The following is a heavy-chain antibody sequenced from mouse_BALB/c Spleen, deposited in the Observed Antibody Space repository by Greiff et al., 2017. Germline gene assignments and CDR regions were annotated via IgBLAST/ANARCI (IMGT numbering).Heavy chain of an antibody. CDR1: GFTFTDYY. CDR2: IRNKANGYTT. V-gene: IGHV7-3*02. CDR3: ARDRGIYDGYYEAFAY. J-gene: IGHJ3*01. D-gene: IGHD2-3*01. Sequence: DVKLVESGGGLVQPGGSLRLSCAPSGFTFTDYYMSWVRQPPGKALEWLGFIRNKANGYTTEYSASVKGRFTISRDNSQSILYLQMNTLRAEDSATYYCARDRGIYDGYYEAFAYWGQGTLVTVSA.